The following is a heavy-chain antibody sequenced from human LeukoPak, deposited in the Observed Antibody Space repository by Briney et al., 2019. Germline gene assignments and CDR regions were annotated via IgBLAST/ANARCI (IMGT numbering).Heavy chain of an antibody. CDR2: INQDGSER. J-gene: IGHJ3*02. Sequence: GGSLRLSCAASGFTFNSYWMSWVRQAPGKGLEWVANINQDGSERYYVDSVKGRFTISRDNAKNSLYLQMNSLRAEDTAVYYCARDSEYSSSFAFDIWGQGTMVTVSS. V-gene: IGHV3-7*01. D-gene: IGHD6-13*01. CDR1: GFTFNSYW. CDR3: ARDSEYSSSFAFDI.